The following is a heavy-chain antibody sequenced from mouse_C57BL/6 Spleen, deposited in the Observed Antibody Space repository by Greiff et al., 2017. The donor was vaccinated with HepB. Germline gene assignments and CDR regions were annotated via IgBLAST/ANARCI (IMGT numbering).Heavy chain of an antibody. CDR1: GYAFSSYW. V-gene: IGHV1-80*01. CDR3: SRDAVYGSDGY. D-gene: IGHD2-2*01. J-gene: IGHJ2*01. Sequence: VQLVESGAELVKPGASVKISCKASGYAFSSYWMNWVKQRPGKGLEWIGQIYPGDGDTNYNGKFKGKATLTADKSSSTAYMQLSSLTSEDAAVYICSRDAVYGSDGYWGQGTTLTVAS. CDR2: IYPGDGDT.